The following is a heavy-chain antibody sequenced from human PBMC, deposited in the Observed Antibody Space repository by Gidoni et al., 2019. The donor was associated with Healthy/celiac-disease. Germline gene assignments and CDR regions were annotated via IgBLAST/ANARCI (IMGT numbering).Heavy chain of an antibody. CDR3: AKEQHCSGGSCYEVPWFDP. V-gene: IGHV3-23*04. CDR1: GFTFSSYA. CDR2: SSGSGGST. Sequence: EVQLVESGGGLLQPGGSLRLSCAASGFTFSSYALRWFGQAPGKGLEWFSASSGSGGSTYYADSVKGRFTISRDNSKNTLYLQMNSLRAEDTAVYYCAKEQHCSGGSCYEVPWFDPWGQGTLVTVSS. J-gene: IGHJ5*02. D-gene: IGHD2-15*01.